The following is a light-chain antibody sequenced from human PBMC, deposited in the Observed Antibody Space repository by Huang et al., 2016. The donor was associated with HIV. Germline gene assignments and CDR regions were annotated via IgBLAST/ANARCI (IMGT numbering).Light chain of an antibody. J-gene: IGKJ4*01. CDR2: DTS. CDR3: QQYDNWPPGLT. CDR1: QNVRSN. Sequence: EIVMTQSPATLSVSPGGGATLSCRASQNVRSNLAWYQQTPGQAPRLLIYDTSTRASGGPARFSGSGSVTEFTLTISGLQSEDFAVYYCQQYDNWPPGLTFGGGTKVEI. V-gene: IGKV3D-15*01.